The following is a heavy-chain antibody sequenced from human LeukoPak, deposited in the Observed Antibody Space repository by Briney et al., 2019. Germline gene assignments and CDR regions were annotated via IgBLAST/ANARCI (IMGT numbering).Heavy chain of an antibody. CDR2: IYPGDSDT. V-gene: IGHV5-51*01. Sequence: GESLKISCKGSGFTFSSYWIGWVRQMPGKGLEWMGIIYPGDSDTRYSPSFQGQVTISADKSISTAYLQWSSLKASDSAMYYCARYSTSFFFDYWGQGTLVTVSS. J-gene: IGHJ4*02. CDR3: ARYSTSFFFDY. CDR1: GFTFSSYW. D-gene: IGHD2-2*01.